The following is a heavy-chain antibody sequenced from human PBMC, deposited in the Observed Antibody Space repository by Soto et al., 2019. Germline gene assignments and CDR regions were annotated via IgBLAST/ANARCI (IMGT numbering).Heavy chain of an antibody. D-gene: IGHD6-13*01. Sequence: QVQLVQSGAEVKKPGASVKVSCKASGYTFTGYYMHWVRQAPGQGLEWMGWINPNSGGTNYAQKFQGGVTMTRDTSISTAYMELSRLRSDDTAVYYCARGAAAGTGYYYYMDVWGKGTTVTVSS. V-gene: IGHV1-2*02. CDR1: GYTFTGYY. J-gene: IGHJ6*03. CDR2: INPNSGGT. CDR3: ARGAAAGTGYYYYMDV.